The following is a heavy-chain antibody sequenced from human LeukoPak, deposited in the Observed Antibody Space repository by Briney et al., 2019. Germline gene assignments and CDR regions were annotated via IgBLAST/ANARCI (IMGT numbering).Heavy chain of an antibody. J-gene: IGHJ4*02. CDR1: GFTFSSYD. D-gene: IGHD3-22*01. CDR2: IGTAVDT. V-gene: IGHV3-13*04. Sequence: GGSLRLSCAASGFTFSSYDMHWVRPAKGKGLEWVSTIGTAVDTYYPDSVKGRFTISRENAKNALFLQMNSLRAGDTAVYYCARGRTMSYWGQGTLVTVSS. CDR3: ARGRTMSY.